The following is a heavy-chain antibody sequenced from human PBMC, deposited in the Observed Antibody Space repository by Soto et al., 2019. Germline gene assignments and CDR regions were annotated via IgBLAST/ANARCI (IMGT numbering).Heavy chain of an antibody. CDR1: GDTFTTYD. D-gene: IGHD3-10*01. J-gene: IGHJ4*02. Sequence: ASVKVSCKASGDTFTTYDINWVRQATGHGLEWMGWINPNSGSIGYAQRFQGRVTMTRDTAIRTAYMEVSSLRSDDTAVYYCARGRASGSYYLLDYWGQGTLVTVSS. V-gene: IGHV1-8*01. CDR2: INPNSGSI. CDR3: ARGRASGSYYLLDY.